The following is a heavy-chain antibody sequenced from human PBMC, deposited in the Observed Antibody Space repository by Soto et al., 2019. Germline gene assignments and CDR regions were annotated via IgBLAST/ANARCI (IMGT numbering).Heavy chain of an antibody. Sequence: QVQLEQSGAEVKKPGASVKVSCKASGYTFTSCGISWVRQAPGKGHEWMGWISAYNGNTNYAQKLQGRVTMTTDTSTSTGYMEVRSLRSGDTAVYYCARESYYDSSGCFDYWGQGTLVTVSS. CDR1: GYTFTSCG. CDR3: ARESYYDSSGCFDY. CDR2: ISAYNGNT. V-gene: IGHV1-18*01. J-gene: IGHJ4*02. D-gene: IGHD3-22*01.